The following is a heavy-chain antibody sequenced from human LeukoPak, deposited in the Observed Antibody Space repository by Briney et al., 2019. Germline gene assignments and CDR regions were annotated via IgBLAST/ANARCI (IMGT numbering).Heavy chain of an antibody. D-gene: IGHD6-19*01. CDR1: GGCIRNYC. J-gene: IGHJ4*02. V-gene: IGHV4-59*01. CDR2: IYYSGST. CDR3: ARRGPSGRAFDY. Sequence: AGTLAVNRTVSGGCIRNYCRCWFWPSPGKELEWIGYIYYSGSTNYNPSLKSRVTISLDTPKNQFSLKLTSVTAADTAVYYCARRGPSGRAFDYWGQGTLVTVSS.